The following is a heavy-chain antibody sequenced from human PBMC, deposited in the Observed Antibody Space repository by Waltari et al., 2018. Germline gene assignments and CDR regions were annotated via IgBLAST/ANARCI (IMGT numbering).Heavy chain of an antibody. CDR1: GFTVSSNY. CDR2: IYSGGRT. CDR3: ARSIRRGVWAGGAFDI. Sequence: EVQLVESGGGLIQPGGSLRLSCAASGFTVSSNYMSWVRQAPGQGLEWVSVIYSGGRTYYADSVKGRFTISRDNAKNTLYLQMNSRRAEDTAVYYCARSIRRGVWAGGAFDIWGQGTMVTVSS. D-gene: IGHD3-16*01. J-gene: IGHJ3*02. V-gene: IGHV3-53*01.